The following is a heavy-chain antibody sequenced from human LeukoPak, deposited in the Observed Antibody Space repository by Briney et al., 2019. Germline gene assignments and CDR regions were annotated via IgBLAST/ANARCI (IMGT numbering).Heavy chain of an antibody. Sequence: GGSLRLSCAASGFTFSSYAIHWVRQAPGKGLEWVAVISYDGSNKYYADSVKGRFTISRDNSKNTLYLQMNSLRAEDTAVYYCAREGVYSSGWSAYYYDSSGYGHLDYWGQGTLVTVSS. CDR1: GFTFSSYA. CDR3: AREGVYSSGWSAYYYDSSGYGHLDY. D-gene: IGHD3-22*01. CDR2: ISYDGSNK. V-gene: IGHV3-30*04. J-gene: IGHJ4*02.